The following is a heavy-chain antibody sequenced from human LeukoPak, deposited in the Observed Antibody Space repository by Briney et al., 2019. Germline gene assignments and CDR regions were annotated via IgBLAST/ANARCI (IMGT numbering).Heavy chain of an antibody. CDR3: ARNVPAALTTYYYYGMDV. Sequence: ASVKVSCKASGYTFTSYDINWVRQATGQGLEWMGWMNPNSGNTGYAQKFQGRVTMTRNTSISTAYMELSSLRSEDTAVYYCARNVPAALTTYYYYGMDVWGQGTTVTVSS. D-gene: IGHD2-2*01. CDR2: MNPNSGNT. J-gene: IGHJ6*02. V-gene: IGHV1-8*01. CDR1: GYTFTSYD.